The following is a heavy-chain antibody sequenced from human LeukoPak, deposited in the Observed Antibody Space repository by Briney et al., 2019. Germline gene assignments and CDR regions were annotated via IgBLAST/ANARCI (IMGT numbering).Heavy chain of an antibody. J-gene: IGHJ4*02. Sequence: SETLSLTCAVYGGSFSGYYWTWIRQPPGRGLEWIGYISSSGSTNYNPSLKSRVTISVDTSRNQFSLKLSSVTAADTAVYYCARRNYGDYDHYFDYWGQGALVTVSS. D-gene: IGHD4-17*01. CDR2: ISSSGST. V-gene: IGHV4-59*08. CDR1: GGSFSGYY. CDR3: ARRNYGDYDHYFDY.